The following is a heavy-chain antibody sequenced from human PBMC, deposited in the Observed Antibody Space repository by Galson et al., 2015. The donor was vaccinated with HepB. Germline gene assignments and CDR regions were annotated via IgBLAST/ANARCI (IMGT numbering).Heavy chain of an antibody. D-gene: IGHD3-10*01. CDR3: AREYYYGSGSYYYYYYGMDV. CDR1: GFTFSSYW. Sequence: SLRLSCAASGFTFSSYWMSWVRQAPGKGLEWVANIKQDGSEKYYVDSVKGRFTISRDNAKNSLYLQMNSLRAEDTAVYYCAREYYYGSGSYYYYYYGMDVWGQGTTVTVSS. CDR2: IKQDGSEK. V-gene: IGHV3-7*03. J-gene: IGHJ6*02.